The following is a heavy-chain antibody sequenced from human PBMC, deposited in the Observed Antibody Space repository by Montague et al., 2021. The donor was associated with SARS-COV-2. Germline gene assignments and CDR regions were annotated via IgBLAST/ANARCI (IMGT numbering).Heavy chain of an antibody. V-gene: IGHV4-59*01. CDR2: IYYTGST. J-gene: IGHJ6*02. CDR3: ARGGGRLQYSYYYGMDV. Sequence: SETLSLTCSVSGGSMINNYWSWIRQPPGKGLKWMGYIYYTGSTDXNPSLEGRATLSIDTSKNEFSLKLTSVTAADTAVYYCARGGGRLQYSYYYGMDVWGQGTTVTVSS. CDR1: GGSMINNY. D-gene: IGHD5-12*01.